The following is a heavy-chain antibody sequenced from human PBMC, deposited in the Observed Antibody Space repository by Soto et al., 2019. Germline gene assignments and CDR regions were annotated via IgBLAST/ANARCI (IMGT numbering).Heavy chain of an antibody. Sequence: PSETLSLTCAVSGVTISTYYWSWIRQPPGKGLEWIGYNYHSGTTNYNPSLKSRVTISVDTSKNQFSLKLSSMTAADTAVYYCARGKKYSYGLVDYYYYYGMDVWGQGTTVTVSS. V-gene: IGHV4-59*12. CDR2: NYHSGTT. D-gene: IGHD5-18*01. J-gene: IGHJ6*02. CDR3: ARGKKYSYGLVDYYYYYGMDV. CDR1: GVTISTYY.